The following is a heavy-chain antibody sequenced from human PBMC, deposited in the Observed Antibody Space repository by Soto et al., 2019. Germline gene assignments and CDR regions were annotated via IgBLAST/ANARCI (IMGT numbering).Heavy chain of an antibody. CDR3: AKDAEDTAMGTSDFDY. Sequence: GGSLRLSCAASGFTFSSYAMSWVRQAPGKGLEWVSAISGSGGSTYYADSVKGRFTISRDNSKNTLYLQMNSLRAEDTAVYYCAKDAEDTAMGTSDFDYWGQGTLVTVSS. J-gene: IGHJ4*02. CDR1: GFTFSSYA. V-gene: IGHV3-23*01. D-gene: IGHD5-18*01. CDR2: ISGSGGST.